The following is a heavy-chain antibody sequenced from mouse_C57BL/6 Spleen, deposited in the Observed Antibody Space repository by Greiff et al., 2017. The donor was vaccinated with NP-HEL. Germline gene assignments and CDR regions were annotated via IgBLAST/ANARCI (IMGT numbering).Heavy chain of an antibody. CDR2: IYPGDGDT. CDR3: AARDDYDGEYYAMDY. Sequence: LQQSGASVKISCKASGYAFSSYWMNWVKQRPGKGLEWIGQIYPGDGDTNYNGKFKGKATLTADKSSSTAYMQLSSLTSEDSAVYFCAARDDYDGEYYAMDYWGQGTSVTVSS. D-gene: IGHD2-4*01. V-gene: IGHV1-80*01. J-gene: IGHJ4*01. CDR1: GYAFSSYW.